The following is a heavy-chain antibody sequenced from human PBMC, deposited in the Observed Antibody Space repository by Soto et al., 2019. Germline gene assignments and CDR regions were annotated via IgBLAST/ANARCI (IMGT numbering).Heavy chain of an antibody. V-gene: IGHV2-5*01. Sequence: QITLKESGPTLVKPTQTLTLTYTFSGFSLNTPGAGVGWIRQPPGKALEWLAVIYWNDDERYSPSLKSKLTITKDASKNQVVLTMTNMDPVDTATYYCAHRGYGDYPRDNWFDPWGQGTLVTVSS. D-gene: IGHD4-17*01. J-gene: IGHJ5*02. CDR1: GFSLNTPGAG. CDR3: AHRGYGDYPRDNWFDP. CDR2: IYWNDDE.